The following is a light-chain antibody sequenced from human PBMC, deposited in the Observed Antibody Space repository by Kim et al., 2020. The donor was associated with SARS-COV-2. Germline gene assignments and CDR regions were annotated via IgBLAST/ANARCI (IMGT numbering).Light chain of an antibody. CDR1: QNIDTW. J-gene: IGKJ1*01. V-gene: IGKV1-5*01. Sequence: SASGGDRVTITCRASQNIDTWLAWYQHKPGKAPKLLIYDASNLESGVPPRFSGSGSGTEFTLTISSLQPDDFATYHCQQYNSYWTFGQGTKVEIK. CDR3: QQYNSYWT. CDR2: DAS.